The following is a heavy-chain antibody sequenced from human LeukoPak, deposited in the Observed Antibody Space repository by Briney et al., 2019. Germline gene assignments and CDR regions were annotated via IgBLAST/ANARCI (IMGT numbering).Heavy chain of an antibody. CDR1: GGSISRHY. CDR2: INHSGSS. CDR3: ARAPPRYDVLTGYYGGWFDS. V-gene: IGHV4-34*01. Sequence: SETLSLTCTVSGGSISRHYWNWIRQPPGKGLEWIGEINHSGSSNYNPSLKSRVTISVDTSKNQFSLKLSSVTAADMAVYYCARAPPRYDVLTGYYGGWFDSWGQGTLVTVSS. D-gene: IGHD3-9*01. J-gene: IGHJ5*01.